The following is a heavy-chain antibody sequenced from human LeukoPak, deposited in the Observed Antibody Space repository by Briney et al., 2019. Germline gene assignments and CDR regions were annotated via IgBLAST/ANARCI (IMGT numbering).Heavy chain of an antibody. CDR1: GGSISSGSYY. J-gene: IGHJ4*02. V-gene: IGHV4-61*01. CDR3: ARDIVCSGGSCRDY. D-gene: IGHD2-15*01. CDR2: IYYSGST. Sequence: SQTLSLTCTVSGGSISSGSYYWSWIRQPPGKGLEWIGYIYYSGSTNYNPSLKSRVTISVDTSKNQFSLKLSSVTAADTAVYYCARDIVCSGGSCRDYWGQGTLVTVSS.